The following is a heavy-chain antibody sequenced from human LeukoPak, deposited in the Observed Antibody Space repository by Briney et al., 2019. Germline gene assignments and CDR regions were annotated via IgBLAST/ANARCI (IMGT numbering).Heavy chain of an antibody. D-gene: IGHD1-26*01. CDR2: ISSSSSTI. Sequence: PGGSLRLSCAASGFTFSSYSMNWVRQAPGKGLERVSYISSSSSTIYYADSVKGRFTISRDNAKNSLFLQMNSLRAEDTAVYYCARDKIVGATYFDYWGQGTLVTVSS. V-gene: IGHV3-48*04. J-gene: IGHJ4*02. CDR3: ARDKIVGATYFDY. CDR1: GFTFSSYS.